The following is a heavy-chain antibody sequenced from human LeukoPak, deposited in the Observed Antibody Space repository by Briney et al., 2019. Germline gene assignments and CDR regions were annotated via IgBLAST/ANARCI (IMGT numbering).Heavy chain of an antibody. CDR3: AKDSVAVAGLVNYFDY. CDR2: ISGSGGST. D-gene: IGHD6-19*01. Sequence: GGSLRLSCAASGFTFSSYGMSWVRQAPGKGLEWVSAISGSGGSTYYADSVKGRFTISRDNSKNTLYLQMNSLRAEDTALYYCAKDSVAVAGLVNYFDYWGQGTLVTVSS. V-gene: IGHV3-23*01. CDR1: GFTFSSYG. J-gene: IGHJ4*02.